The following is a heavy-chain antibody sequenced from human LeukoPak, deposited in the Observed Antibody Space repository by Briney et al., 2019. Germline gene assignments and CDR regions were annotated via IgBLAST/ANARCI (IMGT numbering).Heavy chain of an antibody. V-gene: IGHV3-48*01. CDR2: ISSSSSTI. Sequence: PGGSLRLSCAASGFTFSSYSMNWVRQAPGKGLEWVSYISSSSSTIYYADSVKGRFTISRDNAKNSLYLQMNSLRAEDTAVYYCARDSPASLLGAWGQGTLVTVSS. J-gene: IGHJ5*02. D-gene: IGHD3-16*01. CDR1: GFTFSSYS. CDR3: ARDSPASLLGA.